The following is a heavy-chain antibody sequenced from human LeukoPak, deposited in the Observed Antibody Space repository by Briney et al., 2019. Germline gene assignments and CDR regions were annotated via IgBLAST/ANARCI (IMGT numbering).Heavy chain of an antibody. CDR3: ARAYYYNSGSYYNMDV. V-gene: IGHV4-34*01. D-gene: IGHD3-10*01. CDR2: IYHSGST. J-gene: IGHJ6*03. CDR1: GGSFSGYY. Sequence: SETLSLTCALYGGSFSGYYWSWVRQPPGKGLEWIGEIYHSGSTNYNPSLKSRVTISVDKSKNHFSLELSSVTAADTAVYYCARAYYYNSGSYYNMDVWGKGTTVTIS.